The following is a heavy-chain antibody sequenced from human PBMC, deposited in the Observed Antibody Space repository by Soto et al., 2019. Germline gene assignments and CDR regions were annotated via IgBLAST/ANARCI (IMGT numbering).Heavy chain of an antibody. J-gene: IGHJ4*01. D-gene: IGHD1-26*01. V-gene: IGHV4-34*01. Sequence: SETLSLTCAVYGGSFSGYYWSWIRQPPGKGLEWIGEINHSGSTNYNPSLKSRVTISVDTSKNQFSLKLSSVTAADTAVYYCAKARRGNGSYRGNYYDFWGKGTLDTGS. CDR2: INHSGST. CDR3: AKARRGNGSYRGNYYDF. CDR1: GGSFSGYY.